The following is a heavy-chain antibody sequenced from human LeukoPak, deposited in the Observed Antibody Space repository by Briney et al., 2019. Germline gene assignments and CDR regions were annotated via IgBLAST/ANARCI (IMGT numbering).Heavy chain of an antibody. Sequence: GGSLRLSCAASGFTFSSYDMHWVRHAPGKGLEWVSAIDTAGDTYYPGSVKGRFTISRDNAKNSLYLQMNSLRAEDTAVYYCAREPMTTVTTDTLDYWGQGTLVTVSS. CDR2: IDTAGDT. CDR1: GFTFSSYD. V-gene: IGHV3-13*01. D-gene: IGHD4-17*01. J-gene: IGHJ4*02. CDR3: AREPMTTVTTDTLDY.